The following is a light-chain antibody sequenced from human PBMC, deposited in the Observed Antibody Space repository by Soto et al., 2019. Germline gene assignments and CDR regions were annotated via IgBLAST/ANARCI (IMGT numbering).Light chain of an antibody. CDR3: QQRGNWPRT. V-gene: IGKV3-11*01. CDR1: QSVSSY. Sequence: EIVLTQSPATLSLSPGERATLSCRASQSVSSYLAWYQQKPGQAPRLLIYGASNRATDIPARFSGSGSGTDFTLIISSLESEDFAVYYCQQRGNWPRTFGQGTKLEIK. CDR2: GAS. J-gene: IGKJ2*01.